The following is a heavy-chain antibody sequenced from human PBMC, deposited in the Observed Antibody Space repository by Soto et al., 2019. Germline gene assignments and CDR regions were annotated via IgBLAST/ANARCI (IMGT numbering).Heavy chain of an antibody. V-gene: IGHV4-59*01. D-gene: IGHD6-19*01. Sequence: QVQLQESGPGLVKPSETLSLTCTVSGGSISSYYWSWIRQPPGKGLEWIWYISYSGSTNYNPSLKSRVTISVDTSKNQFSLKRSSVTAADTAVYYCARAGRAAVAGTYYYYGMDVWGQGTTVTVSS. J-gene: IGHJ6*02. CDR2: ISYSGST. CDR3: ARAGRAAVAGTYYYYGMDV. CDR1: GGSISSYY.